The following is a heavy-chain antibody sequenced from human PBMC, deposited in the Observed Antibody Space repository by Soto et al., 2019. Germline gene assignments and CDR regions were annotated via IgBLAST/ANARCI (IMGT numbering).Heavy chain of an antibody. J-gene: IGHJ4*02. V-gene: IGHV1-3*01. CDR2: INAGNGNT. CDR3: ARGMIAVAGTPLYFDY. Sequence: ASVKVSCKASGYTFTSYSMHWVRQAPGQRLEWMGWINAGNGNTKYSQKFQGRVTITRDTSASTAYMELSSLRSEGTAVYYCARGMIAVAGTPLYFDYWGQGTLVTVSS. D-gene: IGHD6-19*01. CDR1: GYTFTSYS.